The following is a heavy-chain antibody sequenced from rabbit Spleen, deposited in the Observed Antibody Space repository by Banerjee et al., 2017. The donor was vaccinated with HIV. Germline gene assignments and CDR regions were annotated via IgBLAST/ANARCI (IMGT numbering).Heavy chain of an antibody. CDR2: IVTGSGNT. D-gene: IGHD8-1*01. CDR3: ASSNSYYNGFKL. J-gene: IGHJ4*01. Sequence: QEQLEESGGDLVKPEGSLTLTCTASGFDFSSSYWICWVRQAPGKGLEWIGCIVTGSGNTYYASWAKGRFTISKTSSTTVTLQMTSLTAADTATYFCASSNSYYNGFKLWGPGTLVTVS. CDR1: GFDFSSSYW. V-gene: IGHV1S45*01.